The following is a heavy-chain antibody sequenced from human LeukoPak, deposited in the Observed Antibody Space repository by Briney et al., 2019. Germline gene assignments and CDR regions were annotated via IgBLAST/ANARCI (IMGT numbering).Heavy chain of an antibody. D-gene: IGHD3-3*01. J-gene: IGHJ5*02. V-gene: IGHV4-59*11. Sequence: KTSETLSLTCTVSGGSISSHYWSWIRQPPGKGLEWIGYIYYSGGTNYNPSLKSRVTISVDTSKNQFSLKLSSVTAADTAVYYCARYDFWSGYYSSYGWFDPWGQGTLVTVSS. CDR1: GGSISSHY. CDR2: IYYSGGT. CDR3: ARYDFWSGYYSSYGWFDP.